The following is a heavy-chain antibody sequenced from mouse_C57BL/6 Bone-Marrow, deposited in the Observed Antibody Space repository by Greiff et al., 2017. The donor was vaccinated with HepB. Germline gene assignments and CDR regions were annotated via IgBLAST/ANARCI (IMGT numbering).Heavy chain of an antibody. J-gene: IGHJ2*01. CDR3: ARHVPISCYGGSYGYFDY. Sequence: EVQLVESGGGLVQPGGSLKLSCAASGFTFSDYYMYWVRQTPEKRLEWVAYISNGGGRTYYPDTVKGRFTIPRDNAKNTLYLQMSRLKSEDTAMYYCARHVPISCYGGSYGYFDYWGQGTTLTVSS. CDR2: ISNGGGRT. D-gene: IGHD1-1*01. CDR1: GFTFSDYY. V-gene: IGHV5-12*01.